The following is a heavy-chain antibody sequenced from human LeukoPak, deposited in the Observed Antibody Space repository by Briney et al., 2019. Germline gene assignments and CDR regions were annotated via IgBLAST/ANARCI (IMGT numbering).Heavy chain of an antibody. D-gene: IGHD6-19*01. CDR3: ARDSGSGWWGSPYYFDY. J-gene: IGHJ4*02. V-gene: IGHV1-18*01. CDR2: ISAYNGNT. Sequence: GASVKVSCKASGYTFTSYGISWVRQAPRQGLEWMGWISAYNGNTNYAQKLQGRVTMTTDTSTSTAYMELRSLRSDDTAVYYCARDSGSGWWGSPYYFDYWGQGTLVTVSS. CDR1: GYTFTSYG.